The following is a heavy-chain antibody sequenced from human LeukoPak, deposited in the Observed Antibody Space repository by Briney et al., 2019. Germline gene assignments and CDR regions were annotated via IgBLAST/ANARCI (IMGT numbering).Heavy chain of an antibody. CDR1: GFTFSSYA. CDR3: ARHFISGYYYFDY. CDR2: ISYDGSNK. Sequence: GGSLRLSCAASGFTFSSYAMHWVRQAPGKGLEWVAVISYDGSNKYYADSVKGRFTISRDNSKNTLYLQMNSLRAEDTAVYYCARHFISGYYYFDYWGQGTLVTVSS. V-gene: IGHV3-30*04. J-gene: IGHJ4*02. D-gene: IGHD3-22*01.